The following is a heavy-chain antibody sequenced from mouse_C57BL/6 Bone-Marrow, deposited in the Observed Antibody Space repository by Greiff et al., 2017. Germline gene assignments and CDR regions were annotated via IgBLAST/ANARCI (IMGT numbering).Heavy chain of an antibody. V-gene: IGHV1-18*01. D-gene: IGHD2-12*01. Sequence: EVQRVESGPELVKPGASVKIPCKASGYTFTDYNMDWVKQSHGKSLEWIGDINPNNGGTIYNQKFKGKATLTVDKSSSTAYMELRSLTSEDTAVYYCARRGYYREFAYWGQGTLVTVSA. J-gene: IGHJ3*01. CDR3: ARRGYYREFAY. CDR1: GYTFTDYN. CDR2: INPNNGGT.